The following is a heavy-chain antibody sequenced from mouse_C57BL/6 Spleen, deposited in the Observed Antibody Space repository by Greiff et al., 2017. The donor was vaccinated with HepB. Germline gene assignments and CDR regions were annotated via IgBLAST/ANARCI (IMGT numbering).Heavy chain of an antibody. CDR2: INPGSGGT. CDR3: ARGIYYDYERFAY. D-gene: IGHD2-4*01. Sequence: QVQLQQSGAELVRPGTSVKVSCKASGYAFTNYLIEWVKQRPGQGLEWIGVINPGSGGTNYNEKFKGKATLTADKSSSTAYMQLSSLTSEDSAVYFCARGIYYDYERFAYWGQGTLVTVSA. J-gene: IGHJ3*01. CDR1: GYAFTNYL. V-gene: IGHV1-54*01.